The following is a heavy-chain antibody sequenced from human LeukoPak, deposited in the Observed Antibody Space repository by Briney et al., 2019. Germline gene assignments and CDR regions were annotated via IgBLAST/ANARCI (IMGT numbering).Heavy chain of an antibody. CDR1: GFTFSSYT. J-gene: IGHJ4*02. D-gene: IGHD5-18*01. CDR2: ISGSGDTT. CDR3: ANRGYVTYYFDC. V-gene: IGHV3-23*01. Sequence: PGGSLRLSCAASGFTFSSYTMTWVRQAPGKGLEWVSVISGSGDTTYYADSVKGRFTISRDNSKNTLYLQMNGLRAEDTAVYYCANRGYVTYYFDCWGQGTLVTVSS.